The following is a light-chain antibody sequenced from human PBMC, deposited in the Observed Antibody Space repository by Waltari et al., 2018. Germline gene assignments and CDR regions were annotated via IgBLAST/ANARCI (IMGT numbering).Light chain of an antibody. CDR2: AAS. J-gene: IGKJ5*01. CDR1: QGVRTW. CDR3: QQGHSFPIT. V-gene: IGKV1-12*01. Sequence: DIQLTQSPSSVSASVGDRVIITCRASQGVRTWLAWYQQKPGEAPKLLIYAASSLLSGVPSRFTCSGSGTDFALTINNLQPDDFATYFCQQGHSFPITFGQGTRVDIK.